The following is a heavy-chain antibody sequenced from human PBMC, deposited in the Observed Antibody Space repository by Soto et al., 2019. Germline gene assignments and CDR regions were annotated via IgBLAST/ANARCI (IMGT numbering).Heavy chain of an antibody. V-gene: IGHV1-69*13. CDR1: GGTFSSYA. Sequence: SVKVSCKASGGTFSSYAISWVRQAPGQGLEWMGGIIPIFGTANYAQKFQGRVTITADESTSTAYMELSSLRSEDTAVYYCARDKPQDRYYYYGMDVWGQGTTVTVSS. J-gene: IGHJ6*02. CDR2: IIPIFGTA. CDR3: ARDKPQDRYYYYGMDV. D-gene: IGHD3-22*01.